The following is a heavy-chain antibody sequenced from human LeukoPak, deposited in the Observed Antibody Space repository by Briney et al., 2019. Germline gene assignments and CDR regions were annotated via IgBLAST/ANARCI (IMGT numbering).Heavy chain of an antibody. CDR1: GGSISSYY. CDR2: IYYSGST. J-gene: IGHJ3*02. CDR3: ARDGSGNDAFDI. D-gene: IGHD5-12*01. V-gene: IGHV4-59*01. Sequence: PSETLSLTCTVSGGSISSYYWNWIRPPPGKGLEWIGYIYYSGSTNYNPSLKSRVTISVDTSKNQFSLKLTSVTAADTAVYYCARDGSGNDAFDIWGQGTMVTVSS.